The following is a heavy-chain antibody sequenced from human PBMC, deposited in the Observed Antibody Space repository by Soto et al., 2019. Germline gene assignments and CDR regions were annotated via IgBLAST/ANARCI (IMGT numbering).Heavy chain of an antibody. CDR3: ATGRANYDILTGYYRGNAFDI. CDR1: GFPFSTYT. Sequence: GGSLRLSCTASGFPFSTYTMNWVRQAPGRGLEWISYISRSGDTIYYADSVKGRFTISRDNSKNSLYLQMNSLRAEDTAVYYCATGRANYDILTGYYRGNAFDIWGQGTMVTVSS. V-gene: IGHV3-48*01. J-gene: IGHJ3*02. D-gene: IGHD3-9*01. CDR2: ISRSGDTI.